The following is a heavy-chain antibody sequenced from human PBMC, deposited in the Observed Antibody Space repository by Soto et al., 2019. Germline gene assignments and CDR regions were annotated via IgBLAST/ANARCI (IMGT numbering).Heavy chain of an antibody. J-gene: IGHJ1*01. V-gene: IGHV3-30*18. CDR3: AKEGCSGGSCHDFQH. Sequence: QVQLVEAGGGVVQPGRSLRLSCAASGFTFSSYDMHWVRQAPGKGLEWVALISYDGTNKYYEDSVKGRFTISRDNSKNTLYLQMSSLRAEDTAVYYCAKEGCSGGSCHDFQHWGQGTLVTVSS. CDR1: GFTFSSYD. D-gene: IGHD2-15*01. CDR2: ISYDGTNK.